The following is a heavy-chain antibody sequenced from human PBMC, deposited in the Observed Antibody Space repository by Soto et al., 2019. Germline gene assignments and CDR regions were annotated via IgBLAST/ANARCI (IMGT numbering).Heavy chain of an antibody. D-gene: IGHD3-16*01. V-gene: IGHV4-61*01. CDR2: IYYSGST. CDR3: AMIPVDTYMISCFDP. CDR1: GDSVTSGNYY. Sequence: SETLSLTCTVSGDSVTSGNYYWSWIRQPPGKGLEWIGHIYYSGSTNYSPSLKSRVTISLDTSNNQFSLKVTSVTAADTAVYYCAMIPVDTYMISCFDPWGQGTLVTVSS. J-gene: IGHJ5*01.